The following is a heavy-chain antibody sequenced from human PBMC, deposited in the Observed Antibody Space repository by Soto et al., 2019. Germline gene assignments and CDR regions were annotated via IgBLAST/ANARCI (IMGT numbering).Heavy chain of an antibody. CDR2: VSHDGRNT. CDR1: GFTFSDYA. D-gene: IGHD6-19*01. J-gene: IGHJ4*02. CDR3: AKGGRQWLVTSDSNY. V-gene: IGHV3-30*18. Sequence: VQLVEFGGGGVQPGRSLRLSCAASGFTFSDYAMHWVRQAPGKGLEWVVVVSHDGRNTHYADSVTGRFNISRDSSKNTVSLKMTSLRAEDTAVYYCAKGGRQWLVTSDSNYWGQGALVTVSS.